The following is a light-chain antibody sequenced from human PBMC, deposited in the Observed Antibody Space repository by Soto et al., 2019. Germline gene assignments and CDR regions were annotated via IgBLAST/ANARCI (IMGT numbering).Light chain of an antibody. V-gene: IGLV2-14*01. Sequence: QAVVTQPASVSGSPGQSITISCTGTNNNVGGYNFVSWYQQHPGKPPKLMIYEVSDRPSGVSIRFSGSKSDNTASLTISGLQAEDEADYYCSSYTSSGIQVFGGGTKVTVL. CDR1: NNNVGGYNF. CDR2: EVS. CDR3: SSYTSSGIQV. J-gene: IGLJ3*02.